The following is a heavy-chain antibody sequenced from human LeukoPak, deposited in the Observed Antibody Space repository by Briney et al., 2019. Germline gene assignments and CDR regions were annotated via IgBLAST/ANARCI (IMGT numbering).Heavy chain of an antibody. CDR1: GYTFTGYY. Sequence: GASVKVSCKASGYTFTGYYMHWVRQASGQGLEWMGWINPNSGGTNYAQKFQGRVTMTRDTSISTAYMELSRLRSDDTAVYYCARRGTAAGDWFDPWGQGTLVTVSS. J-gene: IGHJ5*02. D-gene: IGHD6-13*01. CDR3: ARRGTAAGDWFDP. V-gene: IGHV1-2*02. CDR2: INPNSGGT.